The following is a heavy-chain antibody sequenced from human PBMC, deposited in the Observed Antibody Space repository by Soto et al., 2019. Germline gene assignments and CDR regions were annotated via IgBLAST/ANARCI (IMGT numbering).Heavy chain of an antibody. J-gene: IGHJ6*02. D-gene: IGHD6-19*01. CDR1: GGTFSSYT. CDR3: AREEQWLALRYGMDV. CDR2: IIPNLGIA. Sequence: QVQLVQSGAEVKKPGSSVKVSCKASGGTFSSYTSSWVRQAPGQGLEWMVRIIPNLGIANYAQKFQGRVTITGDKSTITAYMDLSSLRSEDTAVYYYAREEQWLALRYGMDVWCQGTTVTVSS. V-gene: IGHV1-69*08.